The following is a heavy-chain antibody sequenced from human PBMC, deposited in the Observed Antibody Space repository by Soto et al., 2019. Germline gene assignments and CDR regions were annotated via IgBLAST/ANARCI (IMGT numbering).Heavy chain of an antibody. CDR2: IWYDGSNK. Sequence: LRLSCAASGFTFSSYGMHWVRQAPGKGLEWVAVIWYDGSNKYYADSVKGRFTISRDNSKNTLYLQMNSLRAEDTAVYYCARDRYYDSSGYTTRIWGQGTLVTVSS. D-gene: IGHD3-22*01. J-gene: IGHJ4*02. CDR1: GFTFSSYG. CDR3: ARDRYYDSSGYTTRI. V-gene: IGHV3-33*01.